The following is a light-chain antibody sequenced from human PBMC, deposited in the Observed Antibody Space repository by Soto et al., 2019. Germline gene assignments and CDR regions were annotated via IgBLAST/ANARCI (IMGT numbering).Light chain of an antibody. CDR3: QQRSNWPSIT. V-gene: IGKV3-11*01. CDR2: GAS. J-gene: IGKJ5*01. Sequence: EIVLTQSPATLSLSPGVRAALSCRASQSVSSYLAWYQQKPGQAPRLLIYGASNRATGIPDRFSGSGSGTDFTLTISSLEPEDFAVYYCQQRSNWPSITFGQGTRLEIK. CDR1: QSVSSY.